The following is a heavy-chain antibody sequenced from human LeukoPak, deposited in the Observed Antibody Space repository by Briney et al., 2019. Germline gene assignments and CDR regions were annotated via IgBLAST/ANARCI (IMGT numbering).Heavy chain of an antibody. CDR1: GYTFTNYG. V-gene: IGHV1-18*01. CDR2: SSTYNDNT. D-gene: IGHD5-18*01. Sequence: ASVTVSFTAAGYTFTNYGISWVRQAPGQGLEWVGWSSTYNDNTNYAQKLQGRVSMATDTSTNTAYMELRSLRSGDTAVYYCASLRGYSYGFTPEIDYWGQGTLVTVSS. J-gene: IGHJ4*02. CDR3: ASLRGYSYGFTPEIDY.